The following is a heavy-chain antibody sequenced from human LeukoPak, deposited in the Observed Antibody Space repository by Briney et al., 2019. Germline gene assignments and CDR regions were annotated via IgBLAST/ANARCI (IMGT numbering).Heavy chain of an antibody. V-gene: IGHV3-48*03. CDR2: ISSSGSTI. CDR3: ARVYYYGSGSYPDY. Sequence: PGGSLRLSCAASGFTFSSYEMNWVRQAPGKGLEWVSYISSSGSTIYYADSVKGRFTISRDNAKNSLYLQMNSLRAEDTAVYYCARVYYYGSGSYPDYWGQGTLVTVSS. J-gene: IGHJ4*02. D-gene: IGHD3-10*01. CDR1: GFTFSSYE.